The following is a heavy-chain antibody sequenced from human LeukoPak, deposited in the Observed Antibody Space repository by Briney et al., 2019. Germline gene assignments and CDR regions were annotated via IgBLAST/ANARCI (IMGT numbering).Heavy chain of an antibody. J-gene: IGHJ5*02. CDR2: IYYSGST. D-gene: IGHD3-22*01. V-gene: IGHV4-59*08. CDR1: GGSISSYY. CDR3: ARLTYSYYYDSSGYRNWFDP. Sequence: SETLSLTCTVSGGSISSYYWSWIRQPPGKGLEWIGYIYYSGSTNYNPSLKSRVTISVDTSKNQFSLKLSSVTAADTAVYYCARLTYSYYYDSSGYRNWFDPWGQGTLVTVSS.